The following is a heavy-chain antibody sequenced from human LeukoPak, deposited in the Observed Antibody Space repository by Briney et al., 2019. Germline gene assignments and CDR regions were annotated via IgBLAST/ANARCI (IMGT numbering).Heavy chain of an antibody. Sequence: PSETLSLTCTVSGGSISSGEYYWSWIRQPPGKGLEWIGYIYYSGSTNYNPSLKSRVTISVDTSKNQFSLKLSSVTAADTAVYYCARARRITIFGVAYYFDYWGQGTLVTVSS. D-gene: IGHD3-3*01. V-gene: IGHV4-61*08. CDR2: IYYSGST. CDR3: ARARRITIFGVAYYFDY. CDR1: GGSISSGEYY. J-gene: IGHJ4*02.